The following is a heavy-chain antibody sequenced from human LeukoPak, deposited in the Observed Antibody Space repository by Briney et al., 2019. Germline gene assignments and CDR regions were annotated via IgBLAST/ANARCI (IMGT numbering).Heavy chain of an antibody. D-gene: IGHD1-26*01. CDR3: ARVCRGKVGATGEFDY. J-gene: IGHJ4*02. CDR2: INPNSGGT. V-gene: IGHV1-2*02. CDR1: GYTFTGYY. Sequence: ASVKVSCKASGYTFTGYYMHWVRQAPGQGLEWMGWINPNSGGTNYAQKFQGRVTMTRDTSISTAYMELSRLRSDDTAVCYCARVCRGKVGATGEFDYWGQGTLVTVSS.